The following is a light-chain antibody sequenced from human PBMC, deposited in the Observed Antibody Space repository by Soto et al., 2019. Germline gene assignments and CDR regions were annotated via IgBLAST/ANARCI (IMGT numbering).Light chain of an antibody. CDR3: QSYDNSLSAWM. CDR1: SSNIGAGYD. V-gene: IGLV1-40*01. CDR2: DNI. Sequence: QSVLTQPPSVSGAPGQRVTISCTGSSSNIGAGYDVHWYHHLPGTAPKLLIYDNINRPSGVPDRFSGSKSGTSASLAITGLQAEDEADYYCQSYDNSLSAWMFGGGTQLTVL. J-gene: IGLJ3*02.